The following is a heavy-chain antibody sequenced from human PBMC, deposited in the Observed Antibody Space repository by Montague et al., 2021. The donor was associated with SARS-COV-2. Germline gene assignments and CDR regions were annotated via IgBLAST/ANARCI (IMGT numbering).Heavy chain of an antibody. Sequence: SETLSLTCTVSGGSISIGRYYWNWIRQPAGKGLEWIGYIYYSGSTNYNPSLKSRVTISVDTSKNQFSLKLTSVTAADTAVYYCARGRYGYYHRSALFDYWGQGTLVTVSS. CDR2: IYYSGST. D-gene: IGHD3-22*01. CDR3: ARGRYGYYHRSALFDY. J-gene: IGHJ4*02. V-gene: IGHV4-61*10. CDR1: GGSISIGRYY.